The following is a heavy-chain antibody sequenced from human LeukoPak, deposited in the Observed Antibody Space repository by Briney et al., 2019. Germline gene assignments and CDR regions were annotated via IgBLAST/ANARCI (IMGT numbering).Heavy chain of an antibody. J-gene: IGHJ4*02. D-gene: IGHD3-22*01. CDR1: GDSVSNGHYY. Sequence: SETLSLTCTVSGDSVSNGHYYWSWIRQPPGKGLEWIGYIYYSGSTNYNPSLKSRVTISVDTSKNQFSLKLSSVTAADTAVYYCARDPHYYDSSGYLYYFDYWGQGTLVTVSS. CDR2: IYYSGST. V-gene: IGHV4-61*01. CDR3: ARDPHYYDSSGYLYYFDY.